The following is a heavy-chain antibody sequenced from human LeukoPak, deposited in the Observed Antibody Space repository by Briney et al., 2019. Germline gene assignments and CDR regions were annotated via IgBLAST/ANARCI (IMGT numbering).Heavy chain of an antibody. CDR2: IHLRGIT. D-gene: IGHD3-22*01. CDR3: ARVISSAWRQNDL. J-gene: IGHJ5*02. Sequence: SETLSLTCAVSGGSISSYEWWSWVRQPPGKGLEWIGEIHLRGITNYNPSLKSRVTMSIDKSKNQFSLTLSSVTAADTAVYYCARVISSAWRQNDLWGQGTLVTASS. V-gene: IGHV4-4*02. CDR1: GGSISSYEW.